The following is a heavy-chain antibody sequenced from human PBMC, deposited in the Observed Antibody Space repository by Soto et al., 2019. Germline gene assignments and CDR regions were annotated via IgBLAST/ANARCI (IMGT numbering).Heavy chain of an antibody. D-gene: IGHD5-18*01. V-gene: IGHV4-34*01. CDR3: AGSSAYTFAPKAYSFDY. CDR1: GGSFSGYH. CDR2: INHSGGT. J-gene: IGHJ4*02. Sequence: SETLSLTCAVYGGSFSGYHWLWIRQSPGKGLEWIGGINHSGGTNYNPSVKSRVTISVDTSKNQFSLRRRSVTAADAALYYCAGSSAYTFAPKAYSFDYWGQGTLVTVSS.